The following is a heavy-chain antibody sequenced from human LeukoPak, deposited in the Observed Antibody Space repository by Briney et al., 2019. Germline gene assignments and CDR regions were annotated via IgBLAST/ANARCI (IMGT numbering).Heavy chain of an antibody. CDR2: INPSGGST. J-gene: IGHJ6*02. Sequence: ASVKVSCKASGYTFTSYYMHWVRQAPGQGLEWMGIINPSGGSTSYAQKFQGRVTMTRDTSTSTVYMELSSLRSEDTAVYYCARDRGIAVAGWVMDVWGQGTTVTVSS. D-gene: IGHD6-19*01. CDR3: ARDRGIAVAGWVMDV. CDR1: GYTFTSYY. V-gene: IGHV1-46*01.